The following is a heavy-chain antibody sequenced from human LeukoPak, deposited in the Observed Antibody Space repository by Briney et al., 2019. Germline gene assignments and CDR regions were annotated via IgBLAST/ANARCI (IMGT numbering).Heavy chain of an antibody. CDR1: SGSISSSSYY. CDR3: ASHSSSWYTKAFDP. J-gene: IGHJ5*02. D-gene: IGHD6-13*01. V-gene: IGHV4-39*01. Sequence: SETLSLTCTVSSGSISSSSYYWGWIRQPPGKGLEWIGSIYYSGSTYYNPSLKSRVTISVDTSKNQFSLKLSSGTAADTAVYYCASHSSSWYTKAFDPWGQGTLVTVSS. CDR2: IYYSGST.